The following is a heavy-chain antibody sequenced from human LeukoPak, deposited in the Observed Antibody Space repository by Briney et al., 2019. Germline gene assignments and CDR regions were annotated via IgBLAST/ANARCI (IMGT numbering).Heavy chain of an antibody. D-gene: IGHD4-17*01. CDR2: ITSSGTTT. J-gene: IGHJ4*02. V-gene: IGHV3-11*01. Sequence: GGSLRLSCTVSGFTLTDHYMSWYRRSPERGLEWISWITSSGTTTDYADSVKGRFTISRDNRKNSVYLQMSSLRADDTAVYYCARDPDYGDPYWGQGTLVTVSS. CDR3: ARDPDYGDPY. CDR1: GFTLTDHY.